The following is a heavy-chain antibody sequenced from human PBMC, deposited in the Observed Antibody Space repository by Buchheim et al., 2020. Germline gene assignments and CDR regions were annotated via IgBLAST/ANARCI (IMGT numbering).Heavy chain of an antibody. CDR3: ARGNTVKAVYYYYGMDV. Sequence: QVQLVQSGAEVKKPGASVKVSCKASGYTFTSYYMHWVRQAPGQGLEWMGIINPSGGSTSYAQKFQGRVTMTRDTSTSTVYMGLSSLRSDDTAVYYCARGNTVKAVYYYYGMDVWGQGTT. V-gene: IGHV1-46*01. D-gene: IGHD4-11*01. CDR2: INPSGGST. CDR1: GYTFTSYY. J-gene: IGHJ6*02.